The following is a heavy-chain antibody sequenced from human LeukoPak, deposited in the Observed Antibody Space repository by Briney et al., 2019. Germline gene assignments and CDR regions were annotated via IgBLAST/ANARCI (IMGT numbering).Heavy chain of an antibody. D-gene: IGHD3-3*01. Sequence: GGSLRLSCAASGFTFSSYWMNWARQAPGKGLEWVASINHNGNVNYYVDSVKGRFTISRDNAKNSLYLQMNSLRAEDTAVYYCAKVAIFGVVITYYFDYWGQGTLVTVSS. CDR2: INHNGNVN. CDR1: GFTFSSYW. CDR3: AKVAIFGVVITYYFDY. V-gene: IGHV3-7*03. J-gene: IGHJ4*02.